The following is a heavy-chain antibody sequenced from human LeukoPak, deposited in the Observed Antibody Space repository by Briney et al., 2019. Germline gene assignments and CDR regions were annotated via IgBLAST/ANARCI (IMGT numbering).Heavy chain of an antibody. CDR2: INPNSGGT. CDR1: GYTFTGYY. CDR3: ARDRGIDYYGSGSYYRHYYYYMDV. Sequence: ASVKVSCKASGYTFTGYYMHWVRQAPGQGLEWMGWINPNSGGTNYAQKFQGRVTMTRDTSISTAYMELSRLRSDDTAVYFCARDRGIDYYGSGSYYRHYYYYMDVWGKGTTVTVSS. D-gene: IGHD3-10*01. J-gene: IGHJ6*03. V-gene: IGHV1-2*02.